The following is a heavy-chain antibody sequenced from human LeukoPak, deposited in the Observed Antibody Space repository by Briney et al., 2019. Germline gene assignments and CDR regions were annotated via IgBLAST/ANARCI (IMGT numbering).Heavy chain of an antibody. CDR1: GFTFSSYS. CDR2: ISSSSSTI. J-gene: IGHJ4*02. Sequence: PGGSLRLSCAASGFTFSSYSMNWVRQAPGKGLEWVSYISSSSSTIYYADSVKGRFTISRDNAKNSLYLQMNSLRAEDTALYYCAKAEAIIVDRVAAFDYWGQGTLVTVSS. V-gene: IGHV3-48*01. CDR3: AKAEAIIVDRVAAFDY. D-gene: IGHD3-22*01.